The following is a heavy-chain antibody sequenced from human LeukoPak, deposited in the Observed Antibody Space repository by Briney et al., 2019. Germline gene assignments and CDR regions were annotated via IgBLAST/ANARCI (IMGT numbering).Heavy chain of an antibody. CDR3: AREGYSGSYYVSADAFDI. D-gene: IGHD1-26*01. V-gene: IGHV4-4*07. J-gene: IGHJ3*02. CDR1: GGSISSYY. CDR2: IYTSGST. Sequence: SETLSLTCTVSGGSISSYYWSWIRQPAGKGLEWIGRIYTSGSTNYNPSLKSRVTMSVDTSKNQFSLELSSVTAADTAVYYCAREGYSGSYYVSADAFDIWGQGTMVTVSS.